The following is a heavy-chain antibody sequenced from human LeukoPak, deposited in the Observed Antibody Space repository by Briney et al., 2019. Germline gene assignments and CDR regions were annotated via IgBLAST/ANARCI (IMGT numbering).Heavy chain of an antibody. D-gene: IGHD6-6*01. Sequence: GGSLRLSCAAYGFNLPDYYMGWIRQAPGKGLEWISYMSSRGLTMYYADSLKGRITISRDNAKNSLYLEMNSLKADDTAVYYCARDIGQLDGYFQDWGQGTLVTVSS. V-gene: IGHV3-11*01. CDR3: ARDIGQLDGYFQD. J-gene: IGHJ1*01. CDR1: GFNLPDYY. CDR2: MSSRGLTM.